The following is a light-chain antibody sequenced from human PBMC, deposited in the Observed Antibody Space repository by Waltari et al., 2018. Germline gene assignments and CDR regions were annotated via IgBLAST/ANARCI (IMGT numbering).Light chain of an antibody. J-gene: IGKJ1*01. Sequence: EIVLTQSPVSLSLSPGERATLSCRSSQSISRYLAWYQQKPGQAPRLPIYGASNRATGIPPRFSGSGSGTDFSLTISGLEPEDSAVYYCQHHFRLPATFGQGTKVEIK. CDR3: QHHFRLPAT. CDR2: GAS. CDR1: QSISRY. V-gene: IGKV3-20*01.